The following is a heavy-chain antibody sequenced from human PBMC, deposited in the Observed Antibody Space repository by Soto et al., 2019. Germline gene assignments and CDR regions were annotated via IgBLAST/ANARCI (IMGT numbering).Heavy chain of an antibody. D-gene: IGHD2-15*01. Sequence: QVQLVESGGGVVQPGRSLRLSCAASGFTFSSYGMHWVRQAPGKGLEWVAVISYDGSNKYYADSVKGRFTISRDNSKNTLYLQMNSLRAEDTAVYYCAKVGQRYCSGGSCYHNAEYWGKGTLVTVSS. CDR2: ISYDGSNK. V-gene: IGHV3-30*18. CDR1: GFTFSSYG. CDR3: AKVGQRYCSGGSCYHNAEY. J-gene: IGHJ4*02.